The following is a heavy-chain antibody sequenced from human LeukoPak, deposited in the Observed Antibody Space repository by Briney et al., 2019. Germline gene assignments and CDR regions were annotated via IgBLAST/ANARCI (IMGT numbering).Heavy chain of an antibody. Sequence: SETLSLTCTVSGGSISSYYWSWIRQPPGKGLEWIGYIYYSGSTNYNPSLKSRVTISVDTSKNQFSLKLSSVTAADTAVYYCARDDSGSYYAYYYYYMDVWGKGTTVTVSS. J-gene: IGHJ6*03. CDR2: IYYSGST. V-gene: IGHV4-59*12. CDR1: GGSISSYY. CDR3: ARDDSGSYYAYYYYYMDV. D-gene: IGHD1-26*01.